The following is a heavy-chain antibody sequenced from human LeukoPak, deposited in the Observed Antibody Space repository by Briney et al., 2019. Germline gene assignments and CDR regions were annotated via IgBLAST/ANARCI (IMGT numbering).Heavy chain of an antibody. Sequence: SQTLSLTCTVSGGSISSGGYYWSWIRRHPGKGLEWIGYIYYSGSTYYNPSLKSRVTISVDTSKNQFSLKLSSVTAADTAVYYCARGLLNHFDYWGQGTLVTVSS. CDR1: GGSISSGGYY. D-gene: IGHD3-22*01. CDR2: IYYSGST. V-gene: IGHV4-31*03. CDR3: ARGLLNHFDY. J-gene: IGHJ4*02.